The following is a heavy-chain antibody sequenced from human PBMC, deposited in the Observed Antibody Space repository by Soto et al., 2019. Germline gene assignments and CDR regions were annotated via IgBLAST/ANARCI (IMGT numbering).Heavy chain of an antibody. CDR3: CSGSDY. V-gene: IGHV3-30-3*01. D-gene: IGHD2-15*01. Sequence: VQLVESGGGVVQPGRSLRLSCAASGFTFSSYAMHWVRQAPGKGLEWVAVISYDGSNKYYADSVKGRFTISRDNSKNTLYLQMNSLRAEDTAVYYCCSGSDYWGQGTLVTVSS. CDR2: ISYDGSNK. CDR1: GFTFSSYA. J-gene: IGHJ4*02.